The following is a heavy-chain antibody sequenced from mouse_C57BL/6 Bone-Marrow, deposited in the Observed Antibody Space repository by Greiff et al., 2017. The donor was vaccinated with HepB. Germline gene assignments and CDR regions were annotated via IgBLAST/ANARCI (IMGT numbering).Heavy chain of an antibody. J-gene: IGHJ2*01. CDR2: INPYNGGT. D-gene: IGHD1-1*01. Sequence: EVKLMESGPVLVKPGASVKMSCKASGYTFTDYYMNWVKQSHGKSLEWIGVINPYNGGTSYNQKFKGKATLTVDKSSSTAYMELNSLTSEDSAVYYCARRIDYYGSSYCFDYWGQGTTLTVSS. CDR3: ARRIDYYGSSYCFDY. CDR1: GYTFTDYY. V-gene: IGHV1-19*01.